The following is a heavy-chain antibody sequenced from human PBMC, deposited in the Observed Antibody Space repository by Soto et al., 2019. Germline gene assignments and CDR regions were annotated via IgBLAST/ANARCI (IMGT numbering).Heavy chain of an antibody. Sequence: ASVKVSCKASGYTFTSYYMHWVRQAPGQGLEWMGIINPSGGSTSYAQKFQGRVTMTRDTSTSTVYMELSSLRSEDTAVYYCARAQGTIFGVVIIPVENWFDPWGQGTLVTVSS. J-gene: IGHJ5*02. CDR2: INPSGGST. CDR1: GYTFTSYY. D-gene: IGHD3-3*01. CDR3: ARAQGTIFGVVIIPVENWFDP. V-gene: IGHV1-46*03.